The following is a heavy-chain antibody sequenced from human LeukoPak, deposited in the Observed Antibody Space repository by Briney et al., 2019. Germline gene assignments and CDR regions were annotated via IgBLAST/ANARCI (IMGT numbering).Heavy chain of an antibody. CDR3: ARDGSSGPDAFDI. D-gene: IGHD3-22*01. Sequence: SETLSLTCSVSGGSISGRRYYWGWIRQHPGKGLEWIGYIYYSGSTYYNPSLKSRVTISVDTSKNQFSLKLSSVTAADTAVYYCARDGSSGPDAFDIWGQGTMVTVSS. V-gene: IGHV4-31*03. CDR2: IYYSGST. J-gene: IGHJ3*02. CDR1: GGSISGRRYY.